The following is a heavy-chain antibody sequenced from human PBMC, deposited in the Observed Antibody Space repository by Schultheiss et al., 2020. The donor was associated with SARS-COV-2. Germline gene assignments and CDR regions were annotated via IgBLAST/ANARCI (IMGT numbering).Heavy chain of an antibody. V-gene: IGHV3-53*04. Sequence: GESLKISCAASGFTVSSNYMSWVRQAPGKGLEWVSVIYSGGSTYYADSVKGRFTISRHNSKNTLYLQMNSLRAEDTAVYYCARGGIAAAPWYFDLWGRGTLVTVSS. D-gene: IGHD6-13*01. CDR2: IYSGGST. CDR3: ARGGIAAAPWYFDL. CDR1: GFTVSSNY. J-gene: IGHJ2*01.